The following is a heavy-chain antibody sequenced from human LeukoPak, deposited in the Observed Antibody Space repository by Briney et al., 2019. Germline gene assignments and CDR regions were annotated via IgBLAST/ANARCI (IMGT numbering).Heavy chain of an antibody. D-gene: IGHD5-12*01. V-gene: IGHV3-9*01. Sequence: PGRSLRLSCAASGFTFDNYAMHWVRQAPGKGLEWVSGISWNSGSIGYADSVKGRFTISRGNAKNSLYLQMNSLRAEDTALYYCAKAKATYIVATPIDYWGQGTLVTVSS. J-gene: IGHJ4*02. CDR3: AKAKATYIVATPIDY. CDR1: GFTFDNYA. CDR2: ISWNSGSI.